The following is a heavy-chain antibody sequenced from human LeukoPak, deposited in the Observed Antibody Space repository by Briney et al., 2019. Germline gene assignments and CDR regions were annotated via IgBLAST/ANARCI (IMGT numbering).Heavy chain of an antibody. D-gene: IGHD3-9*01. CDR3: ARHLPLTGYYPYYYYGMDV. CDR2: IYYSGST. CDR1: GGSISSYY. Sequence: TSETLSLTCTVSGGSISSYYWSWIRQPPGKGLEWIGYIYYSGSTNYNPPLKSRVTISVDTSKNQFSLKLSSVTAADTAVYYCARHLPLTGYYPYYYYGMDVWGQGTTVTVSS. V-gene: IGHV4-59*08. J-gene: IGHJ6*02.